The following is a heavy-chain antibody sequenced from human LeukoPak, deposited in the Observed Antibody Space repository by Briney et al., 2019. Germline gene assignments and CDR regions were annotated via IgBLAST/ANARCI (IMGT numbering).Heavy chain of an antibody. D-gene: IGHD3-10*01. CDR1: GFTFSSYG. CDR2: IWYDGSNK. J-gene: IGHJ6*03. V-gene: IGHV3-33*01. Sequence: GRSLRLSCAASGFTFSSYGMHWVRQAPGKGLEWVAVIWYDGSNKYYADPVKGRFTISRDNSKNTLYLQMNSLRAEDTAVYYCARGRGLTYYMDVWGKGTTVTVSS. CDR3: ARGRGLTYYMDV.